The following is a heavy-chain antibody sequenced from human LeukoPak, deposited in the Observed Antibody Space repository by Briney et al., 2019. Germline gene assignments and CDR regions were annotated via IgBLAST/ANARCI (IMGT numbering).Heavy chain of an antibody. CDR3: AREKADRSGWTVLYYFDY. Sequence: GASVKVSCKASGGTFSSYAISWVRQAPGQGLEWMGRIIPIFGTANYAQKFQGRVTITSDESTSTAYMELSSLRSEDTAVYYCAREKADRSGWTVLYYFDYWGQGTLVTVSS. J-gene: IGHJ4*02. CDR1: GGTFSSYA. D-gene: IGHD6-19*01. V-gene: IGHV1-69*13. CDR2: IIPIFGTA.